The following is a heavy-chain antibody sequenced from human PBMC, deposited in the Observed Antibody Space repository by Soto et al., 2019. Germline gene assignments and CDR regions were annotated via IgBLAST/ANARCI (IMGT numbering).Heavy chain of an antibody. D-gene: IGHD6-13*01. J-gene: IGHJ6*02. CDR2: IIPIFGTA. CDR3: ARTGSIAAAGYYYYGMDG. Sequence: VQLVQSGAAVTKPGSSVTVSCTASGGTFSSYAISWVRQAPGQGLEWLGGIIPIFGTANYAQKFQGRVTITADKYTSTAYMELSSLRSEDTAVYYCARTGSIAAAGYYYYGMDGWGQGTTVTVSS. V-gene: IGHV1-69*06. CDR1: GGTFSSYA.